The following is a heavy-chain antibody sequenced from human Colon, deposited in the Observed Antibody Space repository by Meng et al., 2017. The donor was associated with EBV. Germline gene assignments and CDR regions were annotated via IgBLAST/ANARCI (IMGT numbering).Heavy chain of an antibody. CDR2: IYRGGGT. CDR1: GGSISTSDW. J-gene: IGHJ4*02. CDR3: ARVRVIPAAVGFDY. V-gene: IGHV4-4*03. Sequence: QVRLTEPGPGWVGPPGPRSSTCAVSGGSISTSDWWSWVRQPPGKGLEWIGEIYRGGGTNYNPSFKSRVTISVDTSNNHFSLKLSYVTAADTAVYYCARVRVIPAAVGFDYWGQGTLVTVSS. D-gene: IGHD2-2*01.